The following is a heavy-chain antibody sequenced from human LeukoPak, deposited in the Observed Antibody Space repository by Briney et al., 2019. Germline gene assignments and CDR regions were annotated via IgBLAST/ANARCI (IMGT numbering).Heavy chain of an antibody. V-gene: IGHV4-61*08. CDR1: GGSISSGGYY. D-gene: IGHD3-3*01. CDR2: IYYSGST. CDR3: ASLSGDFWSGPSFDY. J-gene: IGHJ4*02. Sequence: SETLSLTCTVSGGSISSGGYYWNWIRQHPGKGLEWIGYIYYSGSTNYNPSLKSRVTISVDTSKNQFSLKLSSVTAVDTAVYYCASLSGDFWSGPSFDYWGQGTLVTVSS.